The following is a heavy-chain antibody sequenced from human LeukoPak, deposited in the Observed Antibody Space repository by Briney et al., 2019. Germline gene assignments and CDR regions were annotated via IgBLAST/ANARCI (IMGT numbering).Heavy chain of an antibody. CDR3: VRDLYRIVVVPHYFDY. CDR2: ISYDGSNK. CDR1: GFTFSSYG. D-gene: IGHD3-22*01. Sequence: GRSLRLSCAAFGFTFSSYGMHWVRQAPGKGLEWVAVISYDGSNKYYADSVKGRFTISRDNAKNSLYLQMNSLRTEDTAVYYCVRDLYRIVVVPHYFDYWGQGTLVTVSS. V-gene: IGHV3-30*03. J-gene: IGHJ4*02.